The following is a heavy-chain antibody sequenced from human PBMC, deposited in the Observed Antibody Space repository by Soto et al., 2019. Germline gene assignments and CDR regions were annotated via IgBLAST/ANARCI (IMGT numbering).Heavy chain of an antibody. J-gene: IGHJ4*02. D-gene: IGHD6-19*01. CDR2: IIPIFGTA. V-gene: IGHV1-69*01. CDR3: ARDRHAGYSSGWIYDY. CDR1: GGTFSSYA. Sequence: QVQLVQSGAEVKKPRSSVKVSCKASGGTFSSYAISWVRQAPGQGLEWMGGIIPIFGTANYAQKFQGRVTITADESTSTAYMELSSLRSEDTAVYYCARDRHAGYSSGWIYDYWGQGTLVTVSS.